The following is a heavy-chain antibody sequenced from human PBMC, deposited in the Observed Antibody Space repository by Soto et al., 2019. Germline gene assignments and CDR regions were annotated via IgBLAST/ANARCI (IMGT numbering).Heavy chain of an antibody. CDR3: ANLGVPAGYDAFDI. Sequence: GGSLRLSCAASGFTFSSYGMHWVRQAPGKGLEWVAVISYDGSNKYYADSVKGRFTISRDNSKNTLYLQMNSLRAEDTAVYYCANLGVPAGYDAFDIWGQGTMVTVSS. D-gene: IGHD2-2*01. V-gene: IGHV3-30*18. CDR1: GFTFSSYG. CDR2: ISYDGSNK. J-gene: IGHJ3*02.